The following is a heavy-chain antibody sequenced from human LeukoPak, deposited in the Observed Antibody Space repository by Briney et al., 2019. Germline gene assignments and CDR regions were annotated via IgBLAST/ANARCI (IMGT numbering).Heavy chain of an antibody. Sequence: GGSLRLSCAASGFTFSSYAMSWVRQAPGKGLEWVSAISGSGGSTYYADSVKGRFTISSDNSKNTLYLQMNSLRAEDTAVYYCAKGTILTGAAGVFDYWGQGTLVTVSS. V-gene: IGHV3-23*01. CDR1: GFTFSSYA. D-gene: IGHD3-9*01. CDR2: ISGSGGST. CDR3: AKGTILTGAAGVFDY. J-gene: IGHJ4*02.